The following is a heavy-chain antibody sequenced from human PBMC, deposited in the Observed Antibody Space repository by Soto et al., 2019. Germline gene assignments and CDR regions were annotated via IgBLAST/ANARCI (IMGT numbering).Heavy chain of an antibody. J-gene: IGHJ6*02. V-gene: IGHV3-23*01. CDR1: GVTFSSYA. Sequence: WGFLRLSCATAGVTFSSYAMTWVRQAPGKGLEWVSAISGSGGSTYYADSVKGRFTISRDNSKNTLYLQMNSLRAEDTAVYYCKGIVVVPAANNYGMDVWGQGTTVTVSS. CDR3: KGIVVVPAANNYGMDV. CDR2: ISGSGGST. D-gene: IGHD2-2*01.